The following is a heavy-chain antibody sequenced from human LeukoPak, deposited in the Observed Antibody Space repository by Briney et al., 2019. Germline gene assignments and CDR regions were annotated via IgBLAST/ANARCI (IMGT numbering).Heavy chain of an antibody. CDR1: DYTFTSYG. CDR2: ISAYNGNT. J-gene: IGHJ6*04. D-gene: IGHD6-13*01. CDR3: AYSSSWCAGYYGMDV. Sequence: ASVKVSCKASDYTFTSYGTSWVRQAPGQGLEWMGWISAYNGNTNYAQKLKGRVTMTTDTSTSTAYMELESLRSDDTAVYYCAYSSSWCAGYYGMDVWGKGTTVTVSS. V-gene: IGHV1-18*04.